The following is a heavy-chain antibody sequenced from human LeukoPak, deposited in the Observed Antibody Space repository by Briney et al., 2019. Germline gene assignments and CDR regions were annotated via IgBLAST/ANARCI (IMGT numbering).Heavy chain of an antibody. D-gene: IGHD3-9*01. Sequence: GGSLRLSCAASGFTFNNYAMSWVRQAPGKGLEWVSAISGSAGATYYPDSVKGRFTISRDNSKNTLYLQMNSLRAEDTAVYYCAKKRDNDDWLYYFDDWGQGTQVTVSS. J-gene: IGHJ4*01. CDR1: GFTFNNYA. V-gene: IGHV3-23*01. CDR2: ISGSAGAT. CDR3: AKKRDNDDWLYYFDD.